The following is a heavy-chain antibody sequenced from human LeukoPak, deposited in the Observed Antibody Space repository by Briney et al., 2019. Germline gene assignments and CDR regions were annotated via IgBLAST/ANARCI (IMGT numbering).Heavy chain of an antibody. CDR3: AMGGYYYYGMDV. Sequence: GRSLRLSCAASGFTFSSYGMHWVRQAPGKGLEWVAVISYDGSNKYYADSVKGRFTISRDNSKNTLYLQMNSLRAEDTAVYYCAMGGYYYYGMDVWGQGPRSPSP. CDR1: GFTFSSYG. V-gene: IGHV3-30*03. J-gene: IGHJ6*02. CDR2: ISYDGSNK.